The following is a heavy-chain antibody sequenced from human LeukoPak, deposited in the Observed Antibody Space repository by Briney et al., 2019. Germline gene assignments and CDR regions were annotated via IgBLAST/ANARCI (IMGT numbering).Heavy chain of an antibody. J-gene: IGHJ4*02. D-gene: IGHD2-21*02. CDR3: ARLVCGGDCYSDY. CDR1: GGSFSGYY. CDR2: INHSGST. V-gene: IGHV4-34*01. Sequence: SETLSLTCAVYGGSFSGYYWSWIRQPPGKGLEWIGEINHSGSTNYNPSLKSRVTISVDTSKDQFSLKLSSVTAADTAVYYCARLVCGGDCYSDYWRQGTLVTVSS.